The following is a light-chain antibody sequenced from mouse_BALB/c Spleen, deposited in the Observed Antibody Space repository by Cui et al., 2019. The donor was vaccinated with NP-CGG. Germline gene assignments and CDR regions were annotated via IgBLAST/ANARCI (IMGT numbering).Light chain of an antibody. CDR1: TGAVTTSNY. Sequence: QAVVTQAFALTTSPGEPVTLTCRSSTGAVTTSNYANWVQEKPYLLFTGLIGGTNNRVPGIPARFSGSLIGDKAALTITGAQTEDEAIYFCALWYSNHWVFGGGAKLTVL. V-gene: IGLV1*01. CDR3: ALWYSNHWV. CDR2: GTN. J-gene: IGLJ1*01.